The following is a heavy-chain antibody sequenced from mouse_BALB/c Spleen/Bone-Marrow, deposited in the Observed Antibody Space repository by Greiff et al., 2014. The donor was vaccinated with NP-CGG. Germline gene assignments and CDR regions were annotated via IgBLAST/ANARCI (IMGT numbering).Heavy chain of an antibody. CDR3: ARYDVPAWFAN. V-gene: IGHV1-77*01. D-gene: IGHD2-14*01. CDR2: IYPGSGST. Sequence: QVQLQQSGPELVKPGASVKMSCKASGCTFTDSVIGWVKQRTGQGLEWIGEIYPGSGSTYYNEKFKGKATLTADKSSNTVYMQLSSLTSEDSAVYFCARYDVPAWFANWGQGTLVTVSA. J-gene: IGHJ3*01. CDR1: GCTFTDSV.